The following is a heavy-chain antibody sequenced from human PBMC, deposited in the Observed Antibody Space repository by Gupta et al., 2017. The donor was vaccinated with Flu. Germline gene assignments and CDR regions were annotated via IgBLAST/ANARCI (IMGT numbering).Heavy chain of an antibody. CDR3: ARDRRTNCGGDCYGLDGMDV. J-gene: IGHJ6*02. D-gene: IGHD2-21*02. Sequence: EVQLVESGGGLVKPGGSLRLSCAASGSTFSSSSMNWVRTPPGKGLEWVSSFSGSGTYMYYADSVKGRFTISRDNAKNSVSLQMNSLRAEDTAVYYCARDRRTNCGGDCYGLDGMDVWGQGTTVTVSS. CDR2: FSGSGTYM. V-gene: IGHV3-21*01. CDR1: GSTFSSSS.